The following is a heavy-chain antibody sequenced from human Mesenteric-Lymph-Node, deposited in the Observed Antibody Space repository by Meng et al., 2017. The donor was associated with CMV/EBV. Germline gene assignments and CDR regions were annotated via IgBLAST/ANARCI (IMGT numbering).Heavy chain of an antibody. Sequence: ETLSLTCTVSGASITNDNLYWGWIRQFPGRGLEWVSGINRNGGSTRYADSVKGRFTISRDNAKNSLYLQMNSLRAEDTALYYCARDGSYYVFDVWGQGTMVTVSS. J-gene: IGHJ3*01. CDR3: ARDGSYYVFDV. V-gene: IGHV3-20*04. D-gene: IGHD1-26*01. CDR2: INRNGGST. CDR1: GASITNDNLY.